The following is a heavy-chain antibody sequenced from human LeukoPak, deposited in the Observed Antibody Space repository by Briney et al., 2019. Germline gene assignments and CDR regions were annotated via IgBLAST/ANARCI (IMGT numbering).Heavy chain of an antibody. CDR2: ISSSSSYT. J-gene: IGHJ4*02. Sequence: KPGGSLRLSCAASGFTFSDYYMSWIRQAPGKGLEWVSYISSSSSYTNYADSVKGRFTISRDNAKNSLYLQMNSLRAEDTAVYYCARLRIGISFDYWGQGTLVTVSS. CDR3: ARLRIGISFDY. CDR1: GFTFSDYY. V-gene: IGHV3-11*03. D-gene: IGHD2-15*01.